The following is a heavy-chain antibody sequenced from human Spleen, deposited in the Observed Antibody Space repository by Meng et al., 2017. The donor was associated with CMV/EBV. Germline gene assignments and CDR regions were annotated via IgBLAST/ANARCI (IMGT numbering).Heavy chain of an antibody. CDR2: IYSASSGT. J-gene: IGHJ6*02. V-gene: IGHV3-23*03. D-gene: IGHD5-24*01. Sequence: GGSLRLSCTASGFTFGNYGMNWVRQAPGKGLEWLSLIYSASSGTSYADSVKGRLTISRDDSKNTLYLQMNSLRAEDTAIYYCAKGLVEMANGMDVWGQGTTVTVSS. CDR3: AKGLVEMANGMDV. CDR1: GFTFGNYG.